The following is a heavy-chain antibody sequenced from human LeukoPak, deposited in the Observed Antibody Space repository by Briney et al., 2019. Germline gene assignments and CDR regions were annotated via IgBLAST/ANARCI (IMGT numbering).Heavy chain of an antibody. CDR2: ISGGGSNT. Sequence: GGSLRLSCAASGFAFSSYAMIWVRQAPGKGLEWVSSISGGGSNTYYADSVKGRFTISRDQSKDTLYVQMNSLRAEDTAIYYCAKSAGDYYYYYMDVWGKGTTVTVSS. V-gene: IGHV3-23*01. CDR3: AKSAGDYYYYYMDV. J-gene: IGHJ6*03. D-gene: IGHD3-10*01. CDR1: GFAFSSYA.